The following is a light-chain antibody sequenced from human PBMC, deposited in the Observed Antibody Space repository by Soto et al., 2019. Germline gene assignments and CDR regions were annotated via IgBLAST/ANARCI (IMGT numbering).Light chain of an antibody. Sequence: DIQMTQSPSTLSASVGDRVTITCRASQTITTWLAWYQQKPGKAPKLLIYGASTLQSGVPSRFSGSGSGTNFILTISSLQPEDCAIYYCQQSYSAPWTFGQGTKVDIK. CDR1: QTITTW. V-gene: IGKV1-39*01. CDR2: GAS. CDR3: QQSYSAPWT. J-gene: IGKJ1*01.